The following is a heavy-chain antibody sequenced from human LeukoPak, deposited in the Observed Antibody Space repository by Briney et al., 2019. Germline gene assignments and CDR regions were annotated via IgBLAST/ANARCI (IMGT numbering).Heavy chain of an antibody. V-gene: IGHV1-2*02. J-gene: IGHJ4*02. Sequence: ASVKISCQASGYTFRGNYIHWLRQAPGQGLEWMGWIDANNGDTKSAQKFQGRVTMSRDTSISTAYMDLSSLSPDDAAVYYCARDPSSLTLYFFDYWGQGTLVTVSS. CDR2: IDANNGDT. CDR3: ARDPSSLTLYFFDY. D-gene: IGHD4-23*01. CDR1: GYTFRGNY.